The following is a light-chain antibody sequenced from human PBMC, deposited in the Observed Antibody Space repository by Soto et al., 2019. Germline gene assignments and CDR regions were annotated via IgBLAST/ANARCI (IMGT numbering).Light chain of an antibody. CDR1: QSVSSSY. CDR2: GAS. Sequence: EVVLTKSPGTLSLSPGERATLSCRASQSVSSSYLAWYQQKPGQAPRLLIYGASTRATGIPARFSGSGSRTEFTLTISSLQSEDSALYYCQQYSNWPTFGQGTRLEIK. CDR3: QQYSNWPT. J-gene: IGKJ5*01. V-gene: IGKV3-15*01.